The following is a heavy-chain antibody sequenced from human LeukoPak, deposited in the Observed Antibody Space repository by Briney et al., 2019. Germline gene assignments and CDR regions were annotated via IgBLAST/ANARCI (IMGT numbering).Heavy chain of an antibody. CDR2: ISAYNGNT. CDR3: ARLVVPAAIADY. J-gene: IGHJ4*02. Sequence: ASVKVSCKAFGYTFTSYGISWVRQAPGQGLEWMGWISAYNGNTNYAQKLQGRVTMTTETSTSTAYMELRRLRSDDTAVYYCARLVVPAAIADYWGQGPLLTVSS. V-gene: IGHV1-18*01. D-gene: IGHD2-2*02. CDR1: GYTFTSYG.